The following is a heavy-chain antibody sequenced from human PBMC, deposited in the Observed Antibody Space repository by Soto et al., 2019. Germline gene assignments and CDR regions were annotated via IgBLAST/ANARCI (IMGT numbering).Heavy chain of an antibody. Sequence: QLQLQESGPRLVKPSETLSLTCSVSGGSISSSSYSWGWIRQPPGTGLEWIGPIYYSGSTHYNPSLGGRVSISADTPNIQLSLRLSSVTAADTAVYYCGRQPGQCVSTTCFGYYSVDVRGQGTTVTVS. J-gene: IGHJ6*02. CDR2: IYYSGST. CDR1: GGSISSSSYS. V-gene: IGHV4-39*01. CDR3: GRQPGQCVSTTCFGYYSVDV. D-gene: IGHD2-2*01.